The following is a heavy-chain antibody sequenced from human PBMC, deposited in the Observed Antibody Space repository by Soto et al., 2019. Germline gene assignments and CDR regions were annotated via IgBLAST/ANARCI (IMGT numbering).Heavy chain of an antibody. J-gene: IGHJ3*02. CDR2: IYYSGST. CDR3: ARDYPRYEINYYDSSGYYRPDAFDI. CDR1: GGSVSSGSYY. D-gene: IGHD3-22*01. Sequence: QLPETLSLTCTVSGGSVSSGSYYWSWIRQPPGKGLEWIGYIYYSGSTNYNPSLKSRVTISVDTSKNQFSLKLSSVTAADTAVYYCARDYPRYEINYYDSSGYYRPDAFDIWGQGTMVTVSS. V-gene: IGHV4-61*01.